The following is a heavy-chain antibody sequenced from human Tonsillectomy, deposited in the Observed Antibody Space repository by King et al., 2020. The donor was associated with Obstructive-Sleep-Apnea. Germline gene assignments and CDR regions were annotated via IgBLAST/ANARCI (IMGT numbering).Heavy chain of an antibody. J-gene: IGHJ6*02. CDR3: TNAMDV. Sequence: VQLVESGGGLIKPGGSLRLSCAASGFIFGNNWMNWVRQAPGGGLGWGGRIKGKVDNGTTDYAEPVKGRFIISRDDSKNKIYLQMNSLKTEDTAVYYCTNAMDVWGQGTTVTVSS. CDR2: IKGKVDNGTT. V-gene: IGHV3-15*01. CDR1: GFIFGNNW.